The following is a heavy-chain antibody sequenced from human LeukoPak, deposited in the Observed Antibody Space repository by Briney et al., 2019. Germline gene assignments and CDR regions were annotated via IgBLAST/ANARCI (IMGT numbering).Heavy chain of an antibody. CDR2: IGSSSAYI. J-gene: IGHJ4*02. CDR1: GFTFNTFA. D-gene: IGHD5-12*01. V-gene: IGHV3-21*01. CDR3: ARTYSGYDNGIDY. Sequence: PGGSLRLSCAASGFTFNTFAMNWVREAPGKGLGWVSCIGSSSAYIYYADSVKGRFTISRDNAKKSLYLQMNSLRAEDTAVYYCARTYSGYDNGIDYWGQGTLVTVSS.